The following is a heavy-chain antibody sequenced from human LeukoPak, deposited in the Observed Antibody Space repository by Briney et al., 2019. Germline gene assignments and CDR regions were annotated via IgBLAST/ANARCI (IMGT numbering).Heavy chain of an antibody. V-gene: IGHV3-30-3*01. Sequence: GGSLRLSCAASGFTFSSYAMHWVRQAPGKGLEWVAVISYDGSNKYYADSVKGRFTISRDNSKNTLYLQMNSLRAEDTAVYYCAREPRIAAAGTLDYWGQGTLVTVSS. CDR2: ISYDGSNK. CDR1: GFTFSSYA. D-gene: IGHD6-13*01. J-gene: IGHJ4*02. CDR3: AREPRIAAAGTLDY.